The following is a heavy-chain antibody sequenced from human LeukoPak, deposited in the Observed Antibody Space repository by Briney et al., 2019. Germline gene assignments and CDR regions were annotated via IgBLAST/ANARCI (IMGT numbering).Heavy chain of an antibody. J-gene: IGHJ3*02. CDR2: ISAGNGHA. CDR3: ARDRGYYDSSGPRDAFDI. V-gene: IGHV1-18*01. CDR1: GYTFTSYD. Sequence: ASVKVSCKASGYTFTSYDINWVRQATGQGLEWMGWISAGNGHAKYSQKLQGRVTMTTDTSTSTAYMELRSLRSDDTAVYYCARDRGYYDSSGPRDAFDIWGQGTMVTVSS. D-gene: IGHD3-22*01.